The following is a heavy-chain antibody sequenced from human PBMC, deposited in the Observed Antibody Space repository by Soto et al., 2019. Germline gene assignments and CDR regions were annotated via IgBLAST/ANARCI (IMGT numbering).Heavy chain of an antibody. D-gene: IGHD6-13*01. Sequence: ASVKVSCKASGYTFTSYGISWVRQAPGQGLEWMGWISAYNGNTDYAQKLQGRVTMTTDTATSTAYMELRSLISDDTAVYYCARDYIAARPMNNWFDPWGQGTLVTVSS. CDR3: ARDYIAARPMNNWFDP. V-gene: IGHV1-18*01. CDR1: GYTFTSYG. J-gene: IGHJ5*02. CDR2: ISAYNGNT.